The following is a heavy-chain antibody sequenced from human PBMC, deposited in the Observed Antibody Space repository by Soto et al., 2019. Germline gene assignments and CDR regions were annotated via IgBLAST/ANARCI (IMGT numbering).Heavy chain of an antibody. CDR1: GFAVSSHY. Sequence: EVQLVESGGDLVQPGGSLRLSCAASGFAVSSHYMNWVRQAPGKGLEWVSLIQSGGSTFYADSVKGRFTISRDNSKNTLFLQMNSLRVEDTAMHYCSRDDVYCSGGSCYGVPMDVCGRGTTVTVSS. CDR2: IQSGGST. J-gene: IGHJ6*04. CDR3: SRDDVYCSGGSCYGVPMDV. D-gene: IGHD2-15*01. V-gene: IGHV3-66*01.